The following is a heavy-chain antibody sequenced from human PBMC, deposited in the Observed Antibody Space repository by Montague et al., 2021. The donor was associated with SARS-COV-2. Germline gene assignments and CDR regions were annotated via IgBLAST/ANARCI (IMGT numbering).Heavy chain of an antibody. CDR2: ITGSGGGT. CDR1: GFTFSSYS. Sequence: SLRLSWAASGFTFSSYSMNWVRQAPGKGPEWVSAITGSGGGTYYAGSVKGRFTISKDNSKNMLYLQMNSLRAEDTAVYYCAKDQVYSGSYFADWGQGTLVTVSS. CDR3: AKDQVYSGSYFAD. V-gene: IGHV3-23*01. D-gene: IGHD1-26*01. J-gene: IGHJ4*02.